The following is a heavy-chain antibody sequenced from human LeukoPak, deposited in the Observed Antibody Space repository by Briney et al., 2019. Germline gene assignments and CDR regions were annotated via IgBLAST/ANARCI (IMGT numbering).Heavy chain of an antibody. CDR1: GYTFTSYG. J-gene: IGHJ4*02. CDR3: ARDSSQVLRFLEWLDPFDY. D-gene: IGHD3-3*01. V-gene: IGHV1-18*01. Sequence: ASVKVSCKASGYTFTSYGISWVRQAPGQGLEWMGWISAYNGNTNYAQKLQGRVTMTTDTSTSTAYIELRSLRSDDTAVYYCARDSSQVLRFLEWLDPFDYWGQGTLVTVSS. CDR2: ISAYNGNT.